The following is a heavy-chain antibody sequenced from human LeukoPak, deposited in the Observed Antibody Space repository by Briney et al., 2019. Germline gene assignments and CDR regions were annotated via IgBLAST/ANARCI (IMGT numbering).Heavy chain of an antibody. Sequence: GGSLRLPCAASGFTFSAYLMNWVRQAPGKGLEWVSRISSDGSTTTYAASVKGRFTISRDNAKNTLYLQMSSLRAGDTALYYCATSSHSGWQVGVDYWGQGTLVTVSS. J-gene: IGHJ4*02. V-gene: IGHV3-74*01. D-gene: IGHD6-19*01. CDR2: ISSDGSTT. CDR3: ATSSHSGWQVGVDY. CDR1: GFTFSAYL.